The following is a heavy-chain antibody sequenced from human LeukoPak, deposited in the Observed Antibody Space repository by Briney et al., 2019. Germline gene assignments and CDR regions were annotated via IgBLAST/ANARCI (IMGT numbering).Heavy chain of an antibody. CDR1: GFTFSSYS. CDR2: IKQDGSEK. D-gene: IGHD3-3*01. V-gene: IGHV3-7*01. CDR3: ARDFRFLDDY. J-gene: IGHJ4*02. Sequence: GGSLRLSCAASGFTFSSYSMNWVRQAPGKGLEWVANIKQDGSEKYYVDSVKGRFTISRDNAKNSLYLQMNSLRAEDTAMYYCARDFRFLDDYWGQGTLVTVSS.